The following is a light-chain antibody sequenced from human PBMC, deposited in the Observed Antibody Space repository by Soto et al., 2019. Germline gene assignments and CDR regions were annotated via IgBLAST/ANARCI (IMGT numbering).Light chain of an antibody. CDR2: RNN. Sequence: QSVLTQPPSASGTPGQTVTISCSGSSSNIGSAYIYWYQHLPGTAPKLLIHRNNQRPSGVPDRFSASKSGTSASMAISGLRYEDDADYACAEWDDSLVVFGGGTKLTVL. V-gene: IGLV1-47*01. CDR3: AEWDDSLVV. J-gene: IGLJ2*01. CDR1: SSNIGSAY.